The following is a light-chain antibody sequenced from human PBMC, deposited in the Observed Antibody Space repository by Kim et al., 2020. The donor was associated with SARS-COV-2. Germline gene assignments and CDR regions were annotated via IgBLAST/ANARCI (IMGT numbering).Light chain of an antibody. V-gene: IGKV3-20*01. J-gene: IGKJ2*01. CDR2: GAS. CDR3: QQYGSSVMYT. CDR1: QSLSSNY. Sequence: DIVLTQSPDTLSLSPGDRASLSCRASQSLSSNYMAWYQQKPGQAPRLLIYGASNRATGIPDRFSGCGSGTDFTLTISRLEPEDFAVYYCQQYGSSVMYTFGQGTKVDIK.